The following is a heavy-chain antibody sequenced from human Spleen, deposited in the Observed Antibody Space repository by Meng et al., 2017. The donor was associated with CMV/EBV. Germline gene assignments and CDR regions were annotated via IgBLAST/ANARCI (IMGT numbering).Heavy chain of an antibody. D-gene: IGHD3-3*01. CDR2: IKKDGSEK. CDR1: GFSFSSYW. J-gene: IGHJ6*02. V-gene: IGHV3-7*01. CDR3: AKDQYLNFRIDYYHYGMDV. Sequence: GESLKISCAASGFSFSSYWMSWVRQAPGKGLEWVAKIKKDGSEKYYVDSVKGRFTISRDNYKNTLYLQMNSLRPEDKDVYYCAKDQYLNFRIDYYHYGMDVWGQGTTVTVSS.